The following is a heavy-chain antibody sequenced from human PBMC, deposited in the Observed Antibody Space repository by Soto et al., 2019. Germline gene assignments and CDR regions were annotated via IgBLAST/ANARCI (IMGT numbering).Heavy chain of an antibody. J-gene: IGHJ6*02. CDR3: ARDSTLRSAIPVYYYYGMDV. V-gene: IGHV3-7*05. Sequence: GGSLRLSCAASGFTFSSYWMSWVRQAPGKGLEWVANIKQDGSEKYYVDSVKGRFTISRDNAKNSLYLQMNSLRAEDTAVYYCARDSTLRSAIPVYYYYGMDVWGQGTTVTVSS. CDR1: GFTFSSYW. CDR2: IKQDGSEK. D-gene: IGHD2-21*01.